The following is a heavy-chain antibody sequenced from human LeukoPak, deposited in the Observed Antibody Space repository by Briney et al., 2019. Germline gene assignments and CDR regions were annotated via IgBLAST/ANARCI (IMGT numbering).Heavy chain of an antibody. D-gene: IGHD6-13*01. V-gene: IGHV4-31*03. CDR3: ARDRIAAAGLSWFDP. J-gene: IGHJ5*02. Sequence: SQTLSLTCTVSGGSISSGGYYWSWIRQHPGKGLEWIGYIYYSGSTYYNPSLKSRVTISVDTSKNQFSLKLSSVTAADTAVYYCARDRIAAAGLSWFDPWGQGTLVTVSS. CDR2: IYYSGST. CDR1: GGSISSGGYY.